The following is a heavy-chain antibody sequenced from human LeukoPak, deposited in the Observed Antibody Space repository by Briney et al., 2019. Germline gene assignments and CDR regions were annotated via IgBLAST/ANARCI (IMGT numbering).Heavy chain of an antibody. CDR1: GYRLSYYG. J-gene: IGHJ4*02. Sequence: ASVKVSCKASGYRLSYYGISWVRQAPGQGLEWMGWINAYTGNTNYAQKLQGRVTMTTDTSTSTAYMELRSLRSDDTAVYYCARAHPEYYDSSGYNPLDFWGQGTLVTVSS. V-gene: IGHV1-18*01. CDR2: INAYTGNT. D-gene: IGHD3-22*01. CDR3: ARAHPEYYDSSGYNPLDF.